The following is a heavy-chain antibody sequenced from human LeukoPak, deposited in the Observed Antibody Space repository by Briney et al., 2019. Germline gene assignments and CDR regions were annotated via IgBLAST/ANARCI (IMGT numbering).Heavy chain of an antibody. Sequence: PSETLSLTCTVSGGSISSSSYYWGWIRQPPGKGLEWVANIKRDGSEKDYVDSVKGRFTISRDNAKNSLFLQMNNLRAEDTAVYYCVRDFGYCSGGNCYTVLDYWGQGTLVTVSS. CDR2: IKRDGSEK. CDR3: VRDFGYCSGGNCYTVLDY. V-gene: IGHV3-7*01. D-gene: IGHD2-15*01. CDR1: GGSISSSSYY. J-gene: IGHJ4*02.